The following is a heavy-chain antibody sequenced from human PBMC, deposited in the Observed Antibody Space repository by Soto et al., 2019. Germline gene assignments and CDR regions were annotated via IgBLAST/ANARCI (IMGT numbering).Heavy chain of an antibody. J-gene: IGHJ3*02. V-gene: IGHV4-59*01. CDR2: IHYSGST. Sequence: SEALSLPNTDSGGSISGYYWSWVRQPPGKGLEWIGYIHYSGSTNYNPSLKSRVTISVDTSKNQFSLKLSSVTAADTAVYYCAYSSSASLRAYDAFDIWGQGTMVTVSS. D-gene: IGHD6-6*01. CDR1: GGSISGYY. CDR3: AYSSSASLRAYDAFDI.